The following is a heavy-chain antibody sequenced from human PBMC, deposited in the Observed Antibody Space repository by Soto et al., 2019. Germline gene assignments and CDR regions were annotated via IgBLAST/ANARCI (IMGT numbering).Heavy chain of an antibody. V-gene: IGHV3-9*01. CDR3: TKDLYNYDFWSGPSFDP. J-gene: IGHJ5*02. D-gene: IGHD3-3*01. CDR1: GFTFDDYA. CDR2: ISWNSGSI. Sequence: EVQLVESGGGLVQPGRSLRLSCAASGFTFDDYAMHWVRQAPGKGLEWVSGISWNSGSIGYADSVKGRFTISRDNAKNSLYLQMNSLRAEDTALYYCTKDLYNYDFWSGPSFDPWGQGTLVTVSS.